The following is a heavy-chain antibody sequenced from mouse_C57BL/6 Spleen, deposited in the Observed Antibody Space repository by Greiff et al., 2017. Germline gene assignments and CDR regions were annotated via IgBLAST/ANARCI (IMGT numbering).Heavy chain of an antibody. Sequence: VQLQQSGPGLVKPSQSLSLTCSVTGYSITSGYYWNWIRQFPGNKLEWMGYISYDGSNNYNPSLKNRISITRDTSKNQFFLKLNSVTTEDTATYYCAGYDYDAFAYWGQGTLVTVSA. CDR2: ISYDGSN. D-gene: IGHD2-4*01. J-gene: IGHJ3*01. V-gene: IGHV3-6*01. CDR1: GYSITSGYY. CDR3: AGYDYDAFAY.